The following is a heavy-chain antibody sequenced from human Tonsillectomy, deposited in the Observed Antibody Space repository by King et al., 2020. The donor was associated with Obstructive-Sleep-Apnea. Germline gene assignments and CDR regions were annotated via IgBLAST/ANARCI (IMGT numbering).Heavy chain of an antibody. CDR2: IRSKVYSGTT. D-gene: IGHD3-3*01. Sequence: QLVQSGGGLVQPGRSLRLSCRASGFTFGDYAMSWVRQAPGRGLEWVGFIRSKVYSGTTEYAASVKGRFTFSRDDSKSIAYLQMNSLKTEDTAIYYCAREKDPYDFWSGPSDYWGQGTLVTVSS. CDR3: AREKDPYDFWSGPSDY. J-gene: IGHJ4*02. V-gene: IGHV3-49*04. CDR1: GFTFGDYA.